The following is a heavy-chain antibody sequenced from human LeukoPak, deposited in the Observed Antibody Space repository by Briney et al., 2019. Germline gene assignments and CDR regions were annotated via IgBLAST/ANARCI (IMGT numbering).Heavy chain of an antibody. D-gene: IGHD2-15*01. CDR2: VNPNSGHT. CDR3: ARGAPGSYCSGGSCPYFDY. V-gene: IGHV1-8*01. Sequence: GASVKVSCKASGYTFTSYDINWVRQATGQGLEWMGWVNPNSGHTGYAQKFQGRVTMTRNTSISTAYMDLSSLRSEDTAVYYCARGAPGSYCSGGSCPYFDYWGQETLVSVSS. CDR1: GYTFTSYD. J-gene: IGHJ4*02.